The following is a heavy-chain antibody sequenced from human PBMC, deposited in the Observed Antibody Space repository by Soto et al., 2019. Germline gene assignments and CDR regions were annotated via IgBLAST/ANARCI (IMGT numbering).Heavy chain of an antibody. D-gene: IGHD2-15*01. CDR2: ISNSNRYI. Sequence: PGGSLRLSCAASGFNFSSYTMNWVRQAPGKGLEWVSSISNSNRYIYYADSLKGRFTISRDDAKNSLFLEINSLRADDTAVYSCARDRRRGGSGYRTYAFDLWGHGTRITVSS. CDR3: ARDRRRGGSGYRTYAFDL. V-gene: IGHV3-21*01. CDR1: GFNFSSYT. J-gene: IGHJ3*01.